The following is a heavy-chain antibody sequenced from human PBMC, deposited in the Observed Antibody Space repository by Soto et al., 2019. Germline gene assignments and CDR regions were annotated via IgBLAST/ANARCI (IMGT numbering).Heavy chain of an antibody. CDR3: ARDHRYCSGSSCRPYYYYYGMDV. D-gene: IGHD2-15*01. Sequence: ESLRLSCAASGFTFSSYSMNWVRQAPGRGPEWVAAISGTSDYIYYADSVKGRFTISRDNAKTSLYIQMNSLRAEDTAVYYCARDHRYCSGSSCRPYYYYYGMDVWGQGTTVTVSS. CDR1: GFTFSSYS. CDR2: ISGTSDYI. V-gene: IGHV3-21*01. J-gene: IGHJ6*02.